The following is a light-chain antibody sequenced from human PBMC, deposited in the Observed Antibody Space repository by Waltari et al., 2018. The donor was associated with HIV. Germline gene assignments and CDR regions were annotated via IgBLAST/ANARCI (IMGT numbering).Light chain of an antibody. Sequence: QSALTPPASASGSPGPSITISCTVTNNDVGTYNYVSWYQQPPGKAPKRMIYDFTDRPSGVSDRFSGSKSGNTASLTISGLQAEDEADYYCSSYTSSISLVFGGGTKVTVL. CDR3: SSYTSSISLV. V-gene: IGLV2-14*03. CDR1: NNDVGTYNY. J-gene: IGLJ3*02. CDR2: DFT.